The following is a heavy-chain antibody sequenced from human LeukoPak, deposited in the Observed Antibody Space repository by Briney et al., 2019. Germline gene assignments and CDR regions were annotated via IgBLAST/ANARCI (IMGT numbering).Heavy chain of an antibody. CDR1: GGSISSYY. J-gene: IGHJ4*02. Sequence: SETLSLTCTVSGGSISSYYWSWIRQPPGKGLEWIEYIYYSGSTNYNPSLKSRVTISVDTSKNQFSLKLSSVTAADTAVYYCARAPNYDFWSGYGAFDYWGQGTLVTVSS. CDR2: IYYSGST. D-gene: IGHD3-3*01. CDR3: ARAPNYDFWSGYGAFDY. V-gene: IGHV4-59*01.